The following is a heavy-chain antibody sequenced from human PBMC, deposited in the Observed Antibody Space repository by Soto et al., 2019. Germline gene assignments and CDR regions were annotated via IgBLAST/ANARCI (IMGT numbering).Heavy chain of an antibody. CDR1: GYTFTSYD. CDR3: ARGGSLSYYYYYYGMDV. CDR2: MNPNSGNT. V-gene: IGHV1-8*01. D-gene: IGHD3-10*01. Sequence: ASVKVSCKASGYTFTSYDINWARQATGQGLEWMGWMNPNSGNTGYAQKFQGRVTMTRNTSIGTAYMELSSLRSEDTAVYYCARGGSLSYYYYYYGMDVWGQGTTVTVSS. J-gene: IGHJ6*02.